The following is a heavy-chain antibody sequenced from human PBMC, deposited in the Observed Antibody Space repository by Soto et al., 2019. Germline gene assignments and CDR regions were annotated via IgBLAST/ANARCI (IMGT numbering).Heavy chain of an antibody. CDR2: ISYDGSNK. D-gene: IGHD1-7*01. CDR3: ARDYPGITGTTMYIYYYYYYGMDV. V-gene: IGHV3-30-3*01. CDR1: GFTFSSYA. Sequence: RGSLRLSCAASGFTFSSYAMHWVRQAPGKGLEWVAVISYDGSNKYYADSVKGRFTISRDNSKNTLYLQMNSLRAEDTAVYYCARDYPGITGTTMYIYYYYYYGMDVWGQGTTVTVSS. J-gene: IGHJ6*02.